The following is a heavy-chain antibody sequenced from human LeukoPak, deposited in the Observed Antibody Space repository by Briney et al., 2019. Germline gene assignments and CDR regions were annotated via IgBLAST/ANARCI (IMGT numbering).Heavy chain of an antibody. J-gene: IGHJ6*02. V-gene: IGHV3-30-3*01. CDR2: ISYDGSNK. Sequence: GRSLRLSCAASGFTFSSYVMHWVRQAPGKGLEWVAVISYDGSNKYYADSVKGRFTISRDNSKNTLYLQMNSLRAEDTAVYYCANPPLPAVIGYYYYNMDVWGQGTTVTVSS. CDR3: ANPPLPAVIGYYYYNMDV. D-gene: IGHD1-14*01. CDR1: GFTFSSYV.